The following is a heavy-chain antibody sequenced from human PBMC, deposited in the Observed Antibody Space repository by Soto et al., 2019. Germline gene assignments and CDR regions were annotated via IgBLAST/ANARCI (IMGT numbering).Heavy chain of an antibody. J-gene: IGHJ4*02. D-gene: IGHD2-2*01. Sequence: GGSLRLSCAASGFTFSSYAMSWVRQAPGKGLEWVSAISGSGGSTYYADSVKGRFTISRDNSKNTLYLQMNSLRAEDTAVYYCAKDRSADQLLKGGYYFDYWGQGTLVTVSS. CDR1: GFTFSSYA. V-gene: IGHV3-23*01. CDR3: AKDRSADQLLKGGYYFDY. CDR2: ISGSGGST.